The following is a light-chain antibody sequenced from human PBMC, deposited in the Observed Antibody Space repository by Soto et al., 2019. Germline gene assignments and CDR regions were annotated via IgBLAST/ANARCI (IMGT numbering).Light chain of an antibody. CDR1: QSVSSSY. V-gene: IGKV3-20*01. J-gene: IGKJ3*01. CDR3: QQYGSSPFT. Sequence: ESVLTQSPGTLSMSPGERATLSCRASQSVSSSYSAWYQQKPGQAPRLLNYGASSRATGIPDRFSGSGSGTDFTLTISRLEPEDFAVYYCQQYGSSPFTFGPGTKVDIK. CDR2: GAS.